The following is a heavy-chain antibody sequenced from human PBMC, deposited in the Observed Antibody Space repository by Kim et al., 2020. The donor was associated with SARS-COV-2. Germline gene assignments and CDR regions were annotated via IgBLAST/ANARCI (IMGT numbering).Heavy chain of an antibody. D-gene: IGHD3-10*01. CDR2: ISSSSSYT. J-gene: IGHJ6*02. CDR3: ARDLSEGSYYGSGSYYLGYYYYGMDV. Sequence: GGSLRLSCAASGFTFSDYYMSWIRQAPGKGLEWVSYISSSSSYTNYADSVKGRFTISRDNAKNSLYLQMNSLRAEDTAVYYCARDLSEGSYYGSGSYYLGYYYYGMDVWGQGTTVTVSS. CDR1: GFTFSDYY. V-gene: IGHV3-11*05.